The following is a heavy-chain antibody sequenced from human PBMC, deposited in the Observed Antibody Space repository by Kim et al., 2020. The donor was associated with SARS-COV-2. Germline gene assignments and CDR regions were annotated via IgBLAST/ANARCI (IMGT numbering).Heavy chain of an antibody. Sequence: SETLSLTCAVYGGSFSGYYWSWIRQPPGKGLEWIGEINHSGSTNYNPSLKSRVTISVDTSKNQFSLKLSSVTSADTAVYYCARATCRCTIFGVVITRRGPDDMDVWGRGNTHTVSS. CDR3: ARATCRCTIFGVVITRRGPDDMDV. CDR2: INHSGST. V-gene: IGHV4-34*01. J-gene: IGHJ6*03. D-gene: IGHD3-3*01. CDR1: GGSFSGYY.